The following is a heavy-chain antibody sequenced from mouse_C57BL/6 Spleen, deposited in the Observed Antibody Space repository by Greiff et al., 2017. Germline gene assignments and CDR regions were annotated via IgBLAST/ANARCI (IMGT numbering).Heavy chain of an antibody. CDR3: TRLGYGKDY. Sequence: SGAELVRPGASVTLSCKASGYTFTDYEMHWVKQTPVHGLEWIGAIDPETGGTAYNQKFKGKAILTADKSSSTAYMELRSLTSEDSAVYYCTRLGYGKDYWGQGTTLTVSS. CDR2: IDPETGGT. V-gene: IGHV1-15*01. J-gene: IGHJ2*01. CDR1: GYTFTDYE. D-gene: IGHD2-1*01.